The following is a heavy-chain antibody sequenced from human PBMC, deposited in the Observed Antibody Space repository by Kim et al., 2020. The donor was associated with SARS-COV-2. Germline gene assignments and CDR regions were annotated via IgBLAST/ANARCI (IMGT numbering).Heavy chain of an antibody. CDR2: IYTSGST. CDR3: ARERWGWLQSDGMDV. J-gene: IGHJ6*02. CDR1: GGSISSGSYY. V-gene: IGHV4-61*02. D-gene: IGHD2-21*01. Sequence: SETLSLTCTVSGGSISSGSYYWSWIRQPAGKGLEWIGRIYTSGSTNYNPSLKSRVTISVDTSKNQFSLKLSSVTAADTAVYYCARERWGWLQSDGMDVWGQGTTVTVSS.